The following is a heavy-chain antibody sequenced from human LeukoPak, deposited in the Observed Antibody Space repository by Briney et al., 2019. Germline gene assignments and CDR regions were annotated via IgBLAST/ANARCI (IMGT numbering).Heavy chain of an antibody. J-gene: IGHJ4*02. CDR1: GGSLRNYL. D-gene: IGHD1-7*01. Sequence: SETLSLTRTVSGGSLRNYLWRWIRQPPGKGLEWIGHIYYSGSTNYNVSLKSRVTISIDMSKNQFSMKLSSVTAADTAVYYCGRYQLPDFWGQGTLVTVSS. CDR2: IYYSGST. V-gene: IGHV4-59*01. CDR3: GRYQLPDF.